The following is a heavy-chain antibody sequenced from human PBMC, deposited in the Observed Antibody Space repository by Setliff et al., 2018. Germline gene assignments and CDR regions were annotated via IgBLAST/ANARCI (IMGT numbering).Heavy chain of an antibody. V-gene: IGHV3-20*04. J-gene: IGHJ3*02. Sequence: PGGSLRLSCAASGFTFDVYGLNWVRQAPGKGLEWVSSINWNGDRTGYADSVKGRFTISRDNSKNTLYLQMNSLRAEDTAKYYCARGIHGDAFDIWGQGTMVTVSS. CDR2: INWNGDRT. CDR3: ARGIHGDAFDI. CDR1: GFTFDVYG.